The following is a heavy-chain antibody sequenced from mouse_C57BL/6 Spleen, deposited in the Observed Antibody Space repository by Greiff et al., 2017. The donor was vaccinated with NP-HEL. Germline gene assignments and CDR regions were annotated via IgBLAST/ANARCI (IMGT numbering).Heavy chain of an antibody. D-gene: IGHD3-2*02. Sequence: QVQLKESGAELVRPGSSVKLSCKASGYTFTSYWMHWVKQRPIQGLEWIGNIDPSDSETHYNQKFKDKATLTVDKSSSTAYMQLSSLTSEDSAVYYCARGGTAQATHAMDYWGQGTSVTVSS. CDR3: ARGGTAQATHAMDY. J-gene: IGHJ4*01. CDR1: GYTFTSYW. V-gene: IGHV1-52*01. CDR2: IDPSDSET.